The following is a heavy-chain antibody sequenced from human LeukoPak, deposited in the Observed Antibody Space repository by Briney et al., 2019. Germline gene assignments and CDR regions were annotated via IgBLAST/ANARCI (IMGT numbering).Heavy chain of an antibody. CDR1: GFSLSTSGVG. D-gene: IGHD3-3*01. J-gene: IGHJ4*02. Sequence: SGPALVNPTQTLTLTCTFSGFSLSTSGVGVGWIRQPPGKALEWLALIYWNDDKRYSPSLKSRLTITKDTSKNQVVLTMTNMDPVDTATYYCAHMGWAIFGVVTIDYWGQGTLVTVSS. CDR2: IYWNDDK. CDR3: AHMGWAIFGVVTIDY. V-gene: IGHV2-5*01.